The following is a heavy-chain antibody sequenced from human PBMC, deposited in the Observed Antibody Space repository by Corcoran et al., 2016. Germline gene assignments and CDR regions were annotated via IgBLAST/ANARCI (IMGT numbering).Heavy chain of an antibody. D-gene: IGHD5-18*01. V-gene: IGHV3-7*01. J-gene: IGHJ4*02. CDR2: IKQDGSEK. CDR1: GFTFSRYW. Sequence: EVQLVESGGGLVQPGGSLRLSCAASGFTFSRYWMSWVRQAPGKGLEWVANIKQDGSEKYYVDSVKGRFTMSRDNAKNSLSLQMNSLRAEDTAVYYCARESASDTLGYWGQGTLVTVSS. CDR3: ARESASDTLGY.